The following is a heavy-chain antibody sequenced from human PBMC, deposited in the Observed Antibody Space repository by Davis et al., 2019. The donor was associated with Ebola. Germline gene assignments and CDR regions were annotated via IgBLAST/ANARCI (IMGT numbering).Heavy chain of an antibody. Sequence: ASVKVSCKASGYTFTGYYMQWVRQAPGQGLEWMGWINPNSGGTNYAQKFQGRVTMTRDTSISTAYMELSRLRSDDTALYYCARGGYCGSTNCFVTDYWGQGTLVRVSS. D-gene: IGHD2-2*01. CDR2: INPNSGGT. J-gene: IGHJ4*02. CDR1: GYTFTGYY. CDR3: ARGGYCGSTNCFVTDY. V-gene: IGHV1-2*02.